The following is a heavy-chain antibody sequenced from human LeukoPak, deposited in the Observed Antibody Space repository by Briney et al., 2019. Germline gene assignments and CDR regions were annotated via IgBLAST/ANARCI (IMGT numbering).Heavy chain of an antibody. J-gene: IGHJ4*02. Sequence: ASVKVSCKASGYTFTGYYMHWVRQAPGQGLEWMGWVNPNSGGTNYAQKFQGRVTMTRDTSNSTAYMELSRLRSDDTAVYYCARPYYYGSGSPFDYWGQGTLVTVSS. CDR3: ARPYYYGSGSPFDY. CDR2: VNPNSGGT. V-gene: IGHV1-2*02. CDR1: GYTFTGYY. D-gene: IGHD3-10*01.